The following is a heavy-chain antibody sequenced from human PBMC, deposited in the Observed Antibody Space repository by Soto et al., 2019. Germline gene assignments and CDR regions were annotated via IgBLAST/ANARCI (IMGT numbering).Heavy chain of an antibody. CDR2: ISAHNGNT. J-gene: IGHJ4*02. CDR3: ARGRYGDY. CDR1: GYGFTTYG. Sequence: QVPLVQSGAEVKQPGASVKVSCKGSGYGFTTYGITWVRQAPGQGLEWMAWISAHNGNTNYAQKVQGRVTVTRDTSTSTAYMELRSLRYDDTAVYYCARGRYGDYWGQGALVTVSS. D-gene: IGHD1-1*01. V-gene: IGHV1-18*01.